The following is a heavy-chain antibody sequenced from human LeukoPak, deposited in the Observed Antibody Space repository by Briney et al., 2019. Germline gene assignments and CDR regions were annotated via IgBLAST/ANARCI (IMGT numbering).Heavy chain of an antibody. CDR1: GDSVSSNSAA. CDR2: TYYRSKWYN. J-gene: IGHJ4*02. V-gene: IGHV6-1*01. D-gene: IGHD3-22*01. Sequence: SQTLSLTCAISGDSVSSNSAAWNWIRQSPSRGLEWLGRTYYRSKWYNDYAVSVKSRITINPDTSKNQFSLQLSSVTAADTAVYYCAREYYDSSGYSFDYWGQGTLVTVSS. CDR3: AREYYDSSGYSFDY.